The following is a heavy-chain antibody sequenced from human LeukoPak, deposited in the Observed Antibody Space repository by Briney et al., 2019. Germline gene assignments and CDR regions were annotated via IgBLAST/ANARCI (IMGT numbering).Heavy chain of an antibody. J-gene: IGHJ3*02. CDR2: INSDARNT. CDR3: ASGIGVGDSFDI. V-gene: IGHV3-74*01. D-gene: IGHD3-3*01. Sequence: PGGSLRLSCAASGFTFSSYWMYWVRQAPGKGLVWVSRINSDARNTNYADSVQGRLTISRDNAKNTLYLQMNSLRVEDTAVYYCASGIGVGDSFDIWGQGTMVTASS. CDR1: GFTFSSYW.